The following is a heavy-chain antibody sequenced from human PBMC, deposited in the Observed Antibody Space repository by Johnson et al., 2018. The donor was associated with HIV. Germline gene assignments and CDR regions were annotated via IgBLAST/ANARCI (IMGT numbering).Heavy chain of an antibody. Sequence: VQLVESGGGLVQPGRSLRLSCAAPGFTFDDYAMHLVRQAPGKGLEWVSGLSWNSGSIGYADSVKVRFTISRDNAKNSLYLQMNSLRAEYTALYYCAKAWELLGRRAALDIWGQGTMVTVSS. J-gene: IGHJ3*02. D-gene: IGHD1-26*01. CDR1: GFTFDDYA. CDR2: LSWNSGSI. V-gene: IGHV3-9*01. CDR3: AKAWELLGRRAALDI.